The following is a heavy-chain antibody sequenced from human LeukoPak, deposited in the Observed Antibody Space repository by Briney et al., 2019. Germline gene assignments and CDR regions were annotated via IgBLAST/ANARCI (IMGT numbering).Heavy chain of an antibody. CDR1: GFALISHW. CDR2: VNRDGSET. J-gene: IGHJ6*02. Sequence: GGSLRLSCAASGFALISHWMTWVRPVPGRGPEWVANVNRDGSETYYLDSVKGRFTISKGNAKNSLYLQMNSLRAEDTALYHCARNNGMDVWGQGTTVIVSS. CDR3: ARNNGMDV. V-gene: IGHV3-7*03.